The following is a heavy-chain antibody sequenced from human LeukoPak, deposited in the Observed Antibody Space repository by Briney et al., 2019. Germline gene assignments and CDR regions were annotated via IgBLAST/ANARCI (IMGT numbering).Heavy chain of an antibody. V-gene: IGHV4-4*02. CDR2: IYHSGST. CDR3: ARGFGELSGNRFDP. Sequence: PSGTLSLTCGVSGGSLSSDNWWNWLRQPPGKGLEWIGDIYHSGSTNYNPSLKSRVTISLDESKNQFSLKLISVTAADTAVYYCARGFGELSGNRFDPWGQGTLVTVSS. CDR1: GGSLSSDNW. J-gene: IGHJ5*02. D-gene: IGHD3-10*01.